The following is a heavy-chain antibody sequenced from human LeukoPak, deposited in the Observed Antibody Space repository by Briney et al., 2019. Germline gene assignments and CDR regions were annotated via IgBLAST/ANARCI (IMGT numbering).Heavy chain of an antibody. CDR1: GYTXTRYY. D-gene: IGHD2-15*01. V-gene: IGHV1-46*01. J-gene: IGHJ4*02. Sequence: GASVKVSCKASGYTXTRYYMHWVRQAPGQGLEWMGIINPSGGSTSYAQKFQGRVTMTRGTSTSTVYMELNSLRSEDTAVYYCAKGYCSGGTCYSYDYWGQGTLVTVSS. CDR2: INPSGGST. CDR3: AKGYCSGGTCYSYDY.